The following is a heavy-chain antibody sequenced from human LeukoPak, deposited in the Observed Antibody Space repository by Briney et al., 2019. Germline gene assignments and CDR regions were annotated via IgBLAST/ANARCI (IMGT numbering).Heavy chain of an antibody. D-gene: IGHD3-22*01. CDR3: ARGAPAYYYDSSGFIWFDP. J-gene: IGHJ5*02. V-gene: IGHV1-2*02. CDR2: NNPNSGAT. Sequence: ASVKVSCKASGYTFIDYYIHWVRQAAGQGLEWMGWNNPNSGATDYARKFQDRVTMTRDTSTNTAYMELSGLRSDDTAVYYCARGAPAYYYDSSGFIWFDPWGQGTLVTVSS. CDR1: GYTFIDYY.